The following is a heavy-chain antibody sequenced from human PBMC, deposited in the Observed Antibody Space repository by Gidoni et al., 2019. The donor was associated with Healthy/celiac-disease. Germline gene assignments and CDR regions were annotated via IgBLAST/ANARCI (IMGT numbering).Heavy chain of an antibody. V-gene: IGHV3-23*04. CDR2: ISGSGGST. Sequence: EVQLVESGGGLVQPGGSLRLSCAASGLPFISYAISWVRQAPGKGLEWVSAISGSGGSTYYADSVKGRFTISRDNSKNTLYLQMNSLRAEDTAVYYCAKDYSRFGESTDPFDYWGQGTLVTVSS. CDR3: AKDYSRFGESTDPFDY. CDR1: GLPFISYA. D-gene: IGHD3-10*02. J-gene: IGHJ4*02.